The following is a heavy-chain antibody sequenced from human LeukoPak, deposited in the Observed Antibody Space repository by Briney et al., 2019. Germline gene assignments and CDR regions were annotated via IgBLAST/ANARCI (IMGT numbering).Heavy chain of an antibody. Sequence: SETLSLTCTVSGGSIGSYYWSWIRQPPGKGLEWIGYIYYSGSTNYNPSLKSRVTISVDTSKNQFSLKLSSVTAADTAVYYCARRASSGWYVDYWGQGTLVTVSS. J-gene: IGHJ4*02. D-gene: IGHD6-19*01. CDR1: GGSIGSYY. CDR3: ARRASSGWYVDY. V-gene: IGHV4-59*08. CDR2: IYYSGST.